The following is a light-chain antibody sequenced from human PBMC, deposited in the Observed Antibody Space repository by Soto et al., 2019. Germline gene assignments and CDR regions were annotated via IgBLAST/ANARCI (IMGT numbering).Light chain of an antibody. J-gene: IGLJ1*01. Sequence: QSVLAQPASVSGSPGQSITISCTGTGSDVGGYDYVSWYQHHPGKAPKVMIYEVTNRPSGGSNRFSGSKSGNTASLTISGLLAEDEADYYCSSYTSSSTYVFGTGTKVT. CDR2: EVT. V-gene: IGLV2-14*01. CDR3: SSYTSSSTYV. CDR1: GSDVGGYDY.